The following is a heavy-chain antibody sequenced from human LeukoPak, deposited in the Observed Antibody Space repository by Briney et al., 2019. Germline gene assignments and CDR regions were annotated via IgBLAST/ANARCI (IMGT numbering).Heavy chain of an antibody. V-gene: IGHV4-34*01. CDR2: INHSGST. J-gene: IGHJ4*02. CDR1: GGSFSGYY. CDR3: AAGSGGGYYFDY. Sequence: PSETLSLTCAVYGGSFSGYYWSRIRQPPGKGLEWIGEINHSGSTNYNPSLKSRVTISVDTSKNQFSPKLSSVTAADTAVYYCAAGSGGGYYFDYWGQGTLVTVSS. D-gene: IGHD2-15*01.